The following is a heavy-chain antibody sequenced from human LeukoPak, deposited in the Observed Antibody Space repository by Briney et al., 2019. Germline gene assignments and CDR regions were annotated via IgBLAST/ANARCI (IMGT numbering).Heavy chain of an antibody. V-gene: IGHV3-74*01. D-gene: IGHD2-15*01. CDR3: ASSGSGHNWFDP. J-gene: IGHJ5*02. Sequence: QPGGSLRLSCAASGFTFSNYWMDWVRQAPGKGLVRVSGINSDGSSTNYADSVKGRFTISRDNAKNTLYLQLNSLRAEDTAVYYCASSGSGHNWFDPWGQGTLITVSS. CDR2: INSDGSST. CDR1: GFTFSNYW.